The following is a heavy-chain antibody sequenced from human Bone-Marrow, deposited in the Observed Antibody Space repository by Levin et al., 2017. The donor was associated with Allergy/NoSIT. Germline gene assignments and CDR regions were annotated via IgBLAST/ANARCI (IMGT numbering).Heavy chain of an antibody. CDR1: GFTVSSHY. CDR2: IYHSGGT. CDR3: ARDPEGISAPPTTF. J-gene: IGHJ4*02. V-gene: IGHV3-66*03. Sequence: GESLKISCAVSGFTVSSHYMSWVRQAPGKGLEWVSIIYHSGGTYYADSVKGRFTISRDSSKNTLSLQMNSLRVEDTAMYYCARDPEGISAPPTTFWGQGTLVSVSS. D-gene: IGHD6-13*01.